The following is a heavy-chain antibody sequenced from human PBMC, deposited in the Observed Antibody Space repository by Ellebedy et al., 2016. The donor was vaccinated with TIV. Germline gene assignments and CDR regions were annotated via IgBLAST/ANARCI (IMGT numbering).Heavy chain of an antibody. CDR2: LGADGTKT. Sequence: GGSLRLXXEASEFTLSNFWVHWVRQAPGKGLVWVSRLGADGTKTNYADSVRGRFTISRDDAKNSLYLEINSLRAEDSAVYYCARENFYGMDVWGQGTTVTVSS. CDR3: ARENFYGMDV. CDR1: EFTLSNFW. J-gene: IGHJ6*02. V-gene: IGHV3-74*01.